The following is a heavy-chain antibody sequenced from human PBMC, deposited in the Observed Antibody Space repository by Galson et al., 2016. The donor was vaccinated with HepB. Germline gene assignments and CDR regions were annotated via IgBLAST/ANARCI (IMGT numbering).Heavy chain of an antibody. Sequence: CAISWDSVSSNSAAWNWIRQSPSRGLEWLGRTYYRSKWYNDYAVSVKSRITINPATSKNQFSLQLNSVTPEDTAVYFCARGTTAYFDYWGQGTLVTVSS. D-gene: IGHD1-1*01. V-gene: IGHV6-1*01. CDR3: ARGTTAYFDY. CDR1: WDSVSSNSAA. J-gene: IGHJ4*02. CDR2: TYYRSKWYN.